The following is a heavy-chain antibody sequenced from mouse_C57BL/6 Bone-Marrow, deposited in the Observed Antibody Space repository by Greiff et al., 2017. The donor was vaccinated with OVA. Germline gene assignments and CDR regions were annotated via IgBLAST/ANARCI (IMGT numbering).Heavy chain of an antibody. CDR1: GFTFSDYG. V-gene: IGHV5-15*01. D-gene: IGHD2-4*01. CDR3: ARLRLRRGYYFDY. CDR2: ISNLAYSI. J-gene: IGHJ2*01. Sequence: EVKLVESGGGLVQPGGSLKLSCAASGFTFSDYGMAWVRQAPRKGPEWVAFISNLAYSIYYADTVTGRFTISRENAKNTLYLEMSSLRSEDTAMYYCARLRLRRGYYFDYWGQGTTLTVSS.